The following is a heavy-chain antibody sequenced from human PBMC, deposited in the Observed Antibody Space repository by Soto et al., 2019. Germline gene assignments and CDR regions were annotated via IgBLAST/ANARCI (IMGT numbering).Heavy chain of an antibody. J-gene: IGHJ6*02. V-gene: IGHV3-33*01. CDR2: IWFDGSKK. CDR1: GFTFRSYG. D-gene: IGHD4-17*01. CDR3: ARGSPGPYGEGMDG. Sequence: QMQLVESGGGVVQPGRSLRLSCAASGFTFRSYGIHWVRQAPGKGLEWVALIWFDGSKKYYVDSVKGRFAVSRGNSKNTLYLQMNSLRVEDTAVYYWARGSPGPYGEGMDGLGQGTTVTVSS.